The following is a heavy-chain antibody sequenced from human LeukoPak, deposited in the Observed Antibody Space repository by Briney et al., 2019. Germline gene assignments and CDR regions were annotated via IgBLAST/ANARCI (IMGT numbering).Heavy chain of an antibody. J-gene: IGHJ4*02. D-gene: IGHD2-2*01. V-gene: IGHV1-3*01. CDR2: INAGNGNT. CDR1: GYTFTSYA. CDR3: ARVGNCSSTSCYYYFDY. Sequence: ASVKVSCKASGYTFTSYAMHWVRQAPGQRLEWMGWINAGNGNTKYSQKFQGRVTITRDTSASTAYMELSSLRSEDTAVYYCARVGNCSSTSCYYYFDYWGQGTLVTVSS.